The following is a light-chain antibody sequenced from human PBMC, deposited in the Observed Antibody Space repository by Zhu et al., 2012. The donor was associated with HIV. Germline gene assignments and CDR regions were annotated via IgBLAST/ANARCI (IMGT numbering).Light chain of an antibody. V-gene: IGKV3-20*01. CDR2: GAS. CDR1: QSVSSTD. J-gene: IGKJ4*01. CDR3: QLYGTSPPLT. Sequence: EIVLTRSPGTLSLSPGERATLSCRASQSVSSTDLAWYQQKPGHPPRLLIYGASNRAADIPYRFSGSGSGTDFTLTISRLEPEDFVVYYCQLYGTSPPLTFGGGTKVEMK.